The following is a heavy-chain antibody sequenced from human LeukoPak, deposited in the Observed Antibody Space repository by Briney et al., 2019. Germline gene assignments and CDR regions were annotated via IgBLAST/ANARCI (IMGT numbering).Heavy chain of an antibody. CDR3: AKDETANKQWSDYYYGMDV. D-gene: IGHD6-19*01. J-gene: IGHJ6*02. Sequence: GGSLRLSYAASGFTFDEYAMHWVRQPPGKGLEWVSLISGDGGSTYYADSVKGRFTISRDNSKNSLYLQMNSLRTEDTALYYCAKDETANKQWSDYYYGMDVWGQGTTVTVSS. V-gene: IGHV3-43*02. CDR2: ISGDGGST. CDR1: GFTFDEYA.